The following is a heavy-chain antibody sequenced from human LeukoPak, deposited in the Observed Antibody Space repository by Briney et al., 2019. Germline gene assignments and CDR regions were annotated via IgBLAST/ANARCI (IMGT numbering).Heavy chain of an antibody. J-gene: IGHJ5*02. V-gene: IGHV1-46*01. CDR1: GYTFTSYY. CDR3: ARGTSEWEIKYCWLDP. CDR2: INPSGGST. Sequence: ASVKVSCKASGYTFTSYYMHWVRQAPGQGLEWMGIINPSGGSTSYAQKFQGRVTMTRDTSTSTAYMELRSLRSDDTAVYYCARGTSEWEIKYCWLDPWGQGTLVTVSS. D-gene: IGHD1-26*01.